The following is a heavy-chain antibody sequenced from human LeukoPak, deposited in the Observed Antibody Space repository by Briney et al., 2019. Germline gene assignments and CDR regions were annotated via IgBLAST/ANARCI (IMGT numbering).Heavy chain of an antibody. CDR3: ARGRSTTVTTWYYFDY. Sequence: PSETLSLTCAVYGGSISGYYWSWLRQPPGKGLEWIGEINHSGSTNYNPSLKSRVTISVDTSKNQFSLKLSSVTAADTAVYYCARGRSTTVTTWYYFDYWGQGTLVTVSS. CDR1: GGSISGYY. CDR2: INHSGST. D-gene: IGHD4-17*01. V-gene: IGHV4-34*01. J-gene: IGHJ4*02.